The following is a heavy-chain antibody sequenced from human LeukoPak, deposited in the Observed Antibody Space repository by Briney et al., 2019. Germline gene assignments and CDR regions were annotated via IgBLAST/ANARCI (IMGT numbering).Heavy chain of an antibody. J-gene: IGHJ5*02. Sequence: SETLSLTCSVSGGSISSGSFCWSWLRQPAGKGLEWIGRVLSSGSTNYNPSLKSRVTISVDMSKNQFSLKLSSVTAADTAVYYCARGGVLGYNIFFDPWGQGTLVTVSS. CDR3: ARGGVLGYNIFFDP. D-gene: IGHD5-24*01. CDR2: VLSSGST. V-gene: IGHV4-61*02. CDR1: GGSISSGSFC.